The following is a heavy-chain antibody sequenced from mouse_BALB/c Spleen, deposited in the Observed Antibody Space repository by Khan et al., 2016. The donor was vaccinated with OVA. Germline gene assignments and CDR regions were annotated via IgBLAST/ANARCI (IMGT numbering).Heavy chain of an antibody. CDR1: GYTFTDYS. J-gene: IGHJ3*01. CDR3: DRAGRATVAY. D-gene: IGHD3-1*01. V-gene: IGHV9-2-1*01. Sequence: QIQLVQSGPELKKPGETVKISCKASGYTFTDYSMHWVKQAPGKGLKWMGWINTETGEPTYADDFKGRFAFSLETPARTAYLQINNHKNDDTATYFGDRAGRATVAYWGQGTLVTVSA. CDR2: INTETGEP.